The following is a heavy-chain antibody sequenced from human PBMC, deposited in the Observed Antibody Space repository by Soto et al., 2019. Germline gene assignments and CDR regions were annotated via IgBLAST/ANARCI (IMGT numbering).Heavy chain of an antibody. CDR3: ARDYGDYVVGWRDYYYGMDV. D-gene: IGHD4-17*01. CDR1: GYTFTSYG. CDR2: ISAYNGNT. Sequence: QVQLVQSGAEVKKPGASVKVSCKASGYTFTSYGISWVRQAPGQGLEWMGWISAYNGNTNYAQKLQGRVTMTTDTSTSTAYMELRSLRSDDTAVYYCARDYGDYVVGWRDYYYGMDVWGQGTTVTVSS. V-gene: IGHV1-18*01. J-gene: IGHJ6*02.